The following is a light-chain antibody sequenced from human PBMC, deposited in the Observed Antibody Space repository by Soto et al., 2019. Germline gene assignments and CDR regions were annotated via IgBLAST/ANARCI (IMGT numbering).Light chain of an antibody. CDR2: EVS. Sequence: QSALTQPPSASGSPGQSVTISCTGTSSDVGAYKDVSWYQQHPGKAPKLIIYEVSQRPSGVPDRFSGSKSGNTASLTVSGXXXXXXXXXXCSSTAGSNNPYVFGTGTKLTV. CDR1: SSDVGAYKD. CDR3: SSTAGSNNPYV. J-gene: IGLJ1*01. V-gene: IGLV2-8*01.